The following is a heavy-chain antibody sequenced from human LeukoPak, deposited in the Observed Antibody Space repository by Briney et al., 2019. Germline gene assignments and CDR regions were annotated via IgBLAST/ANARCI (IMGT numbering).Heavy chain of an antibody. V-gene: IGHV3-23*01. CDR1: GFTVSSNS. Sequence: GGSLRLSCAASGFTVSSNSMSWVRQAPGKGLEWVSDISGSGGSTYYADSVKGRFTISRDNSKNTLYLQMNSLRAEDTAVYYCAKERWLQASIDYWGQGTLVTVSS. J-gene: IGHJ4*02. CDR2: ISGSGGST. D-gene: IGHD5-24*01. CDR3: AKERWLQASIDY.